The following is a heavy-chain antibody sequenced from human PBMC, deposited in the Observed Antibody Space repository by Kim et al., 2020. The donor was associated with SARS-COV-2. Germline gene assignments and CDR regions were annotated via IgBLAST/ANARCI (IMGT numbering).Heavy chain of an antibody. J-gene: IGHJ6*02. CDR1: GFTFSSYA. D-gene: IGHD6-19*01. CDR2: ISYDGSNK. V-gene: IGHV3-30-3*01. CDR3: ARTTLYSSGWYGSGGMDV. Sequence: GGSLRLSCAASGFTFSSYAMHWVRQAPGKGLEWVAVISYDGSNKYYADSVKGRFTISRDNSKNTLYLQMNSLRAEDTAVYYCARTTLYSSGWYGSGGMDVWGQGTTVTVSS.